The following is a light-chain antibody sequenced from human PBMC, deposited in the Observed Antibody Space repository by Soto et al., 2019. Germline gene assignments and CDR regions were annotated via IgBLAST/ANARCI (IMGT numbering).Light chain of an antibody. CDR1: QGISSA. CDR3: QQFNSYPL. Sequence: QLTQSPSSLSASVGDRATITCRASQGISSALAWYQQKPGKAPKLLIYDASSLESGVPSRFSGSGSGTDFTLTISSLQPEDFATYYCQQFNSYPLFGPGTKVDIK. CDR2: DAS. V-gene: IGKV1-13*02. J-gene: IGKJ3*01.